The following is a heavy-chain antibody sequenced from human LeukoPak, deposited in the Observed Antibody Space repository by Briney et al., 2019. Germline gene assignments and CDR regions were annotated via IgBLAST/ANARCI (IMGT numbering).Heavy chain of an antibody. CDR2: ISASGGTT. J-gene: IGHJ3*02. V-gene: IGHV3-23*01. D-gene: IGHD2-15*01. Sequence: GGSLRLSCAASGFTFSSYTMSWVRQAPGRGREWVSGISASGGTTYYADSVKGRFTISRDNSKNTLYLQMNSLRAEDTAIYYCAKAMAASAFDIWGQGTMVTVSS. CDR1: GFTFSSYT. CDR3: AKAMAASAFDI.